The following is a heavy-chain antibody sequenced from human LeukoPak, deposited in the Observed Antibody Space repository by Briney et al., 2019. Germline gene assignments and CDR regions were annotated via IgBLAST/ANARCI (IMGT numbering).Heavy chain of an antibody. CDR2: VSGGGGFA. CDR3: VKGYTSGWLGNGAFDF. D-gene: IGHD3-22*01. Sequence: GGSLRLSCGASGFTFNNFAMTWVRQTPGKGLEWVSSVSGGGGFAYYEDSVKGRFTVSRDNSKKILYLHMNSLRADDTAIYYCVKGYTSGWLGNGAFDFWSQGTMVTVSS. J-gene: IGHJ3*01. V-gene: IGHV3-23*01. CDR1: GFTFNNFA.